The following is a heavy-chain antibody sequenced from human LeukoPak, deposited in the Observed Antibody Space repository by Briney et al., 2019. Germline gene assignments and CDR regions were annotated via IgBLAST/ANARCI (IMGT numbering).Heavy chain of an antibody. CDR1: GGTFSSYA. CDR3: VRSLRTGAPNDAAFDI. CDR2: IIPIFGTA. V-gene: IGHV1-69*13. Sequence: SVKVSCKASGGTFSSYAISWVRQAPGQGLEWMGGIIPIFGTANYAQKFQGRVTITADESTSTAYMELSSLRSEDTAVYYCVRSLRTGAPNDAAFDIWGQGTMVTVSS. D-gene: IGHD1-1*01. J-gene: IGHJ3*02.